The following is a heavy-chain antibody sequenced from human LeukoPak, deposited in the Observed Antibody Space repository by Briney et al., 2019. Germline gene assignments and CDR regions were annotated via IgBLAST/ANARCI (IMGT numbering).Heavy chain of an antibody. CDR1: GFTFNIYS. Sequence: PGGSLRLSCAASGFTFNIYSINWVRQAPGKGLEWVSYISGSSSTIYYADSVKGRFTISRDNAKNSLSLQLSSLRAVDTAVYYCAVSLTTGGIFDYWGQGTLVTVSS. CDR2: ISGSSSTI. V-gene: IGHV3-48*01. J-gene: IGHJ4*02. CDR3: AVSLTTGGIFDY. D-gene: IGHD1/OR15-1a*01.